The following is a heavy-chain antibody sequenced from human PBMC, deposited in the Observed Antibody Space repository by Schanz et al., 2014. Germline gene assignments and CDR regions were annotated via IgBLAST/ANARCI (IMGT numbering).Heavy chain of an antibody. V-gene: IGHV3-72*01. Sequence: EVQLVESGGGLVQPGGSLRLSCAASGFTFSDHYMEWVRQAPGKGLEWVGRNKKKAAKYTAEYAASGRGRFTISRDDSKNSLYLQMTSQKTEETAVEYGVVWLGEVRDSWGQGTLVTVSS. D-gene: IGHD3-10*01. J-gene: IGHJ4*02. CDR3: VVWLGEVRDS. CDR2: NKKKAAKYTA. CDR1: GFTFSDHY.